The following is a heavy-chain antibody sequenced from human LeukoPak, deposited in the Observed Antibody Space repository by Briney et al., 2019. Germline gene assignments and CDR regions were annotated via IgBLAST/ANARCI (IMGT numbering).Heavy chain of an antibody. V-gene: IGHV1-2*02. Sequence: ASVKVSCKASGGTFSSYAISWVRQAPGQGLEWMGWINPNSGGTIYAQKFQGRVTMTRDTSISTAYMELSRLRSDDTAVYYCARGLRGSPAFDYWGQGTLVTVSS. D-gene: IGHD2-2*01. CDR2: INPNSGGT. CDR1: GGTFSSYA. CDR3: ARGLRGSPAFDY. J-gene: IGHJ4*02.